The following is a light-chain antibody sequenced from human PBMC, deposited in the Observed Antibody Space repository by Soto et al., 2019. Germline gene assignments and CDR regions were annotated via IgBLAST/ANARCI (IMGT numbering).Light chain of an antibody. CDR2: DAS. CDR1: QSLSNR. J-gene: IGKJ1*01. CDR3: HYYSAGWT. Sequence: DIQMTQSPSTLSASVGDRVTITCRASQSLSNRLAWYQQKPGKAPKVLIYDASSLESGVPSRFSGSGSGTHFILTISSLQPDDFATYYCHYYSAGWTFGQGTKVEIK. V-gene: IGKV1-5*01.